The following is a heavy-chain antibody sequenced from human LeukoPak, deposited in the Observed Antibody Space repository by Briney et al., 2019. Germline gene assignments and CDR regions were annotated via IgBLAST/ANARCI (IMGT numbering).Heavy chain of an antibody. Sequence: GGSLRLSCAASGFTFRTSWMHWVRQAPGKGLVWVSRINGDGSTTNYADSVKGRFTISRDNAENTLYLQMNSLRAEDTAVYYCVRAIVYSAYDYLGYWGQGSLVTVSS. D-gene: IGHD5-12*01. CDR1: GFTFRTSW. J-gene: IGHJ4*02. CDR3: VRAIVYSAYDYLGY. V-gene: IGHV3-74*01. CDR2: INGDGSTT.